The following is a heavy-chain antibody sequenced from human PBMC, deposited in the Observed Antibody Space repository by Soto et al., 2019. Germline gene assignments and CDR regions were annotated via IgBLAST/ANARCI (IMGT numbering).Heavy chain of an antibody. V-gene: IGHV4-34*01. Sequence: SETLSLTCAVYGGSFSGYYWSWIRQPPGKGLEWIGEINHSGSTNYNPSLKSRVTISVDTSKNQFSLKLSSVTAADTAVYYCARAPEGGNNYYYYMDVWGKGTTVTVSS. CDR3: ARAPEGGNNYYYYMDV. CDR1: GGSFSGYY. J-gene: IGHJ6*03. D-gene: IGHD3-16*01. CDR2: INHSGST.